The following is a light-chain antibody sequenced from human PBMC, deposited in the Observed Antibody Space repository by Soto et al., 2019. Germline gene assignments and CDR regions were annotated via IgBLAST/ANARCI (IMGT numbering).Light chain of an antibody. J-gene: IGKJ1*01. Sequence: VMTQSPATLSVSPGERATLSCWASETVATNLAWYQQKPGQAPRLLISGASTRAAGISDRFRGSGSGTEFTLTISSLRSEDSDIYYCQQYFEWPPMTCGQGTKVEI. CDR2: GAS. V-gene: IGKV3-15*01. CDR3: QQYFEWPPMT. CDR1: ETVATN.